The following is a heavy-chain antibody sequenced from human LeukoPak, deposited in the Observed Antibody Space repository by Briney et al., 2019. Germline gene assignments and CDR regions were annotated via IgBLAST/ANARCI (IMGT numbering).Heavy chain of an antibody. V-gene: IGHV3-23*01. Sequence: GGSLRLSCAASVFTFSSYAMSCVPQAPGKGREGVSAISGSGGSTYYADSVKGRFTISRDNSKNTLYLQMNSLRAEDTAVYYCAKDDFVVRITGKTSPFDYWGQGTLVTVSS. J-gene: IGHJ4*02. CDR2: ISGSGGST. CDR3: AKDDFVVRITGKTSPFDY. CDR1: VFTFSSYA. D-gene: IGHD1/OR15-1a*01.